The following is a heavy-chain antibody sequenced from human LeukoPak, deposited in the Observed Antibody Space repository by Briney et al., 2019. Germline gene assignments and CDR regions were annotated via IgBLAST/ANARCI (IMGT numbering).Heavy chain of an antibody. J-gene: IGHJ4*02. CDR2: MNPNSGNT. CDR1: GYTFTSYD. CDR3: ARVRYYYDSSDY. V-gene: IGHV1-8*01. D-gene: IGHD3-22*01. Sequence: ASVKVSCKASGYTFTSYDINWVRQATGQGPEWMGWMNPNSGNTGYAQKFQGRVTMTRNTSISTAYMELSSLRSEDTAVYYCARVRYYYDSSDYWGQGTLVTVSS.